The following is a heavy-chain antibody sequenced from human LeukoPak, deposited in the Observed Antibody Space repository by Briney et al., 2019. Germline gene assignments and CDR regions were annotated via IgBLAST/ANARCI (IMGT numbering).Heavy chain of an antibody. Sequence: GGSLRLSCAASGFTVSSNDMTWVRQAPGKGLEWVANIKQDGSEKYHVDSAQGRFSISRDNARNSLYLQMNSLRVEDTAVYYCARSGPHDVQVKTRNFDYWGQGILVIVSS. CDR3: ARSGPHDVQVKTRNFDY. CDR1: GFTVSSND. CDR2: IKQDGSEK. D-gene: IGHD2-8*02. J-gene: IGHJ4*02. V-gene: IGHV3-7*01.